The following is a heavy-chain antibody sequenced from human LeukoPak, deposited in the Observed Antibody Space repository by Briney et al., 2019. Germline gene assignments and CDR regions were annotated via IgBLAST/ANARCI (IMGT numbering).Heavy chain of an antibody. CDR3: ARTAYCGGDCQDAFDI. V-gene: IGHV4-31*03. J-gene: IGHJ3*02. D-gene: IGHD2-21*02. Sequence: PSETLSLTCTVSGGSISSGGYYWSWIRQHPGKGLEWIMYIYYSRSTYYNPSLKSRVTISVDTTKNQFSLKLSSVTAADTAVYYCARTAYCGGDCQDAFDIWGQGTMVTVSS. CDR1: GGSISSGGYY. CDR2: IYYSRST.